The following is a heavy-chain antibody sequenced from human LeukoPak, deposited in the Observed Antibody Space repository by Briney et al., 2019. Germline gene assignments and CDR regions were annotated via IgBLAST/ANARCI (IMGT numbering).Heavy chain of an antibody. CDR3: ARAPQAMVSLSAFDI. CDR1: GYSISSGYY. V-gene: IGHV4-61*01. D-gene: IGHD5-18*01. J-gene: IGHJ3*02. CDR2: IYYSGST. Sequence: PSETLSLTCAVSGYSISSGYYWGWVRQPPGKGLEWIGYIYYSGSTNYNPSLKSRVTISVDTSKNQFSLKLSSVTAADTAVYYCARAPQAMVSLSAFDIWGQGTMVTVSS.